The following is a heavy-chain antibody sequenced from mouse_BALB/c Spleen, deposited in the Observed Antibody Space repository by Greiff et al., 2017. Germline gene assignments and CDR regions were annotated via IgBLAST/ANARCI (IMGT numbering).Heavy chain of an antibody. CDR2: INPNNGGT. Sequence: EVQLHQSGPELVKPGASVKIPCKASGYTFTDYNMDWVKQSHGKSLEWIGDINPNNGGTIYNQKFKGKATLTVDKSSSTAYMELRSLTSEDTAVYYCAREDGNYGGRYAMDYWGQGTSVTVSS. D-gene: IGHD2-1*01. J-gene: IGHJ4*01. CDR1: GYTFTDYN. V-gene: IGHV1-18*01. CDR3: AREDGNYGGRYAMDY.